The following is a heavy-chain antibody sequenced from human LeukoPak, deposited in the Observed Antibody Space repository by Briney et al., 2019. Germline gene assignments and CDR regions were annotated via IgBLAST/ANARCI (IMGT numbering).Heavy chain of an antibody. CDR2: IYYRGST. Sequence: SQTPSLTCTVSGGSISSGDYYWSWIRQPPGKGLEWIGYIYYRGSTYYNPSLKSRVTISVDTSKNQFSLKLSSVTAADTAVYYCARGSAPWSGHFDYWGQGTLVTVSS. CDR3: ARGSAPWSGHFDY. CDR1: GGSISSGDYY. D-gene: IGHD3-3*01. J-gene: IGHJ4*02. V-gene: IGHV4-30-4*01.